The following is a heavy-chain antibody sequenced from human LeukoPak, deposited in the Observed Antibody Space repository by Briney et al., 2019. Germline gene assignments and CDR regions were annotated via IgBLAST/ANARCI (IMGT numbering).Heavy chain of an antibody. V-gene: IGHV1-18*01. CDR3: ARDGLWFPDY. J-gene: IGHJ4*02. CDR1: GYTFTNYG. D-gene: IGHD3-10*01. CDR2: ISAYNGNT. Sequence: ASVKVSCKASGYTFTNYGLTWVRQAPGQGLEWMGWISAYNGNTNYAQELQGRVTMTTDTSTNTAYMELRSLRSDDTAVYYCARDGLWFPDYWGQGTLVTVSS.